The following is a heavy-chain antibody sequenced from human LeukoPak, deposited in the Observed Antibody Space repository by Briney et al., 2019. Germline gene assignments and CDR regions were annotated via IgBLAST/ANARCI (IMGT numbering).Heavy chain of an antibody. J-gene: IGHJ5*02. Sequence: SDTLSLTCAVYGGSFSGYYWSWIRQPPGKGLEWIGEINHSGSTNYNPSLKSRVTISVDTSKNQFSLKLSSVTAADTAVYYCARGVVVNIKWFDPWGLGTMVTVFS. V-gene: IGHV4-34*01. CDR2: INHSGST. D-gene: IGHD2-21*01. CDR1: GGSFSGYY. CDR3: ARGVVVNIKWFDP.